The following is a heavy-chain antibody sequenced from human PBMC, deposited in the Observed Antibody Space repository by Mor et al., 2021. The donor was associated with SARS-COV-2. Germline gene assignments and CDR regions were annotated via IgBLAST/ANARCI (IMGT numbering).Heavy chain of an antibody. V-gene: IGHV1-46*01. CDR2: INPSDGST. D-gene: IGHD5-18*01. CDR3: ARDLGYDAFDI. J-gene: IGHJ3*02. Sequence: RQAPGQGLEWMGIINPSDGSTNYPQDFQGRVTMTRDTSTNTVNLQLTSLTSEDTAVYYCARDLGYDAFDIWGQGTMVTVSS.